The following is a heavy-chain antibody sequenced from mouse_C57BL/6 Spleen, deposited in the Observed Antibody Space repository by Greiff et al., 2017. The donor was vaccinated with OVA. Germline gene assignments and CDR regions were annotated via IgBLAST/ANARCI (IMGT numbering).Heavy chain of an antibody. CDR1: GYTFTDYN. V-gene: IGHV1-18*01. CDR3: ARGLITTVVRAMDY. J-gene: IGHJ4*01. Sequence: EVQLQQSGPELVKPGASVKIPCKASGYTFTDYNMDWVKQSHGKSLEWIGDINPNNGGTIYNQKFKGKATLTVNKSSSTAYMELRSLTSEDTAVYYCARGLITTVVRAMDYWGQGTSVTVSS. D-gene: IGHD1-1*01. CDR2: INPNNGGT.